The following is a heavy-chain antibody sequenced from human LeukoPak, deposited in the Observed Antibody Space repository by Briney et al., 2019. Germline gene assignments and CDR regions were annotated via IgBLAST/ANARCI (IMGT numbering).Heavy chain of an antibody. J-gene: IGHJ4*02. CDR2: ISSSSSYK. D-gene: IGHD4-17*01. CDR3: ARAADYGEFFDY. CDR1: GFTISSYC. V-gene: IGHV3-21*01. Sequence: PGGSLRLSCGASGFTISSYCMNWVRQAPGKGLEWVSYISSSSSYKYYADSVKGRFTISRDNAKNSLYLQMNSLRAEDTAVYYCARAADYGEFFDYWGQGTLVTVSS.